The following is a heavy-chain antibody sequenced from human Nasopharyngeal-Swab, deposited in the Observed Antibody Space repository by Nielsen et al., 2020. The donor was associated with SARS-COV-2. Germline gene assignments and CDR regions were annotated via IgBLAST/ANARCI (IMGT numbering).Heavy chain of an antibody. D-gene: IGHD6-6*01. V-gene: IGHV1-69*13. CDR1: GGTFIIYA. Sequence: SVKVSCRASGGTFIIYAISWVRQAPGQGLEWMGGIIPIFGTANYAQKFQGRVTITADESTSTAYMELSSLRSEDTAVYYCARRPYSSSSGDYYYGMDVWGQGTTVTVSS. CDR3: ARRPYSSSSGDYYYGMDV. CDR2: IIPIFGTA. J-gene: IGHJ6*02.